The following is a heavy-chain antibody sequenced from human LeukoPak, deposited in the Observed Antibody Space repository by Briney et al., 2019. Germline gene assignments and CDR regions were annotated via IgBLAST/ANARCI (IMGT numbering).Heavy chain of an antibody. CDR1: GGSISSYY. Sequence: SETLSLTCTVSGGSISSYYWSWIPQPPGKGLEWIGYIYYSGSTNYNPSLKSRVTISVDTSKNQFSLKLSSVTAADTAVYYCARGNHLHWYFDLWGRGTLVTVSS. CDR2: IYYSGST. V-gene: IGHV4-59*01. D-gene: IGHD1-14*01. J-gene: IGHJ2*01. CDR3: ARGNHLHWYFDL.